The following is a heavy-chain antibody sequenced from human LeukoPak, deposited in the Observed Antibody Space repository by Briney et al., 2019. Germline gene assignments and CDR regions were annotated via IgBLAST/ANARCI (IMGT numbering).Heavy chain of an antibody. J-gene: IGHJ6*03. Sequence: GGSLRLSCVASGFRFSDSYMSWIRQAPGKGLEWVSSISSSSSYIYYADSVKGRFTISRDNAKNSLYLQMNSLRAEDTVVYYCAREGSGYGTKGGYYYYYMDVWGKGTTVTISS. CDR1: GFRFSDSY. V-gene: IGHV3-11*06. D-gene: IGHD5-12*01. CDR3: AREGSGYGTKGGYYYYYMDV. CDR2: ISSSSSYI.